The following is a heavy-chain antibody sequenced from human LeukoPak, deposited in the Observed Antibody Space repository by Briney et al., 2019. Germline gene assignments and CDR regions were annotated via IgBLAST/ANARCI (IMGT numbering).Heavy chain of an antibody. CDR3: DKCPTRAPRENRFDP. CDR2: VNPNSGNT. Sequence: ASVKVSCKASGYTFTSYDINWVRHATGQGLEWMGWVNPNSGNTGYAQKFQGRVTMTRNTSISTDYMELSSLRSVDTAVNYFDKCPTRAPRENRFDPWGQGTLVTVSS. D-gene: IGHD2-2*01. V-gene: IGHV1-8*01. J-gene: IGHJ5*02. CDR1: GYTFTSYD.